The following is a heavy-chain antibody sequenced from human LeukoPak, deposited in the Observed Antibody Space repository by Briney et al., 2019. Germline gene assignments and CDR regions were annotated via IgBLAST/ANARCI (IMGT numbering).Heavy chain of an antibody. Sequence: SETRSLTCAISGDSVSSDSAASNWIRQSPSRGLEWQGRTYYRSKWYNDYAVSLRSRITINPDTSKNHCSLQLNSVTPEDTAIYYCARVKVAGDYYFGYWGQGTLVTVSS. D-gene: IGHD6-19*01. CDR2: TYYRSKWYN. CDR1: GDSVSSDSAA. V-gene: IGHV6-1*01. J-gene: IGHJ4*02. CDR3: ARVKVAGDYYFGY.